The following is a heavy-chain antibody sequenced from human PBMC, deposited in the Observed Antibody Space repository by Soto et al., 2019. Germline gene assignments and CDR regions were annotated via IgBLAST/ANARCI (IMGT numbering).Heavy chain of an antibody. CDR1: VFTFSGSA. CDR2: IRSKANSYAT. J-gene: IGHJ6*02. Sequence: VGSVRLSCASSVFTFSGSAMHCVRHSSGKWLEWVGRIRSKANSYATAYAASVKGRFTISRDDSKNTAYLQMNSLKTEDTAVYYCTRRDDILFASTYYYYGMDVWGQGTTVTVSS. D-gene: IGHD2-15*01. CDR3: TRRDDILFASTYYYYGMDV. V-gene: IGHV3-73*01.